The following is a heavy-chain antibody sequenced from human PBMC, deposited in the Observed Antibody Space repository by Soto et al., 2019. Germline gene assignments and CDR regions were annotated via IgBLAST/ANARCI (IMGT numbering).Heavy chain of an antibody. CDR3: ARAPIPNWNYYGMDV. CDR1: GDSVNSGGYH. CDR2: IYYSGST. Sequence: SETLSLTCTVSGDSVNSGGYHWSWIRQHPGKGLEWIGDIYYSGSTYYNPSLKSRVTISIDTSTNHFSLHLSALTAADTAVYYCARAPIPNWNYYGMDVWGQGTMVTVSS. J-gene: IGHJ6*02. D-gene: IGHD1-1*01. V-gene: IGHV4-31*03.